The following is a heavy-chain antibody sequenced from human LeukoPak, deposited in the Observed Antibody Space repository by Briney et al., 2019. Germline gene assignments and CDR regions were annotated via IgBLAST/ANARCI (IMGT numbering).Heavy chain of an antibody. CDR3: ARDPGGGYCSGGSCYAFDY. V-gene: IGHV1-18*01. CDR1: GYTFTTYD. CDR2: ISACNGNT. Sequence: ASVKVSCKASGYTFTTYDINWVRQAPGQGLEWMGRISACNGNTNYEQKLQGRVTMTTDTSTRTAYMELNSLRSEDTAVYHCARDPGGGYCSGGSCYAFDYWGQGTLVTVSS. D-gene: IGHD2-15*01. J-gene: IGHJ4*02.